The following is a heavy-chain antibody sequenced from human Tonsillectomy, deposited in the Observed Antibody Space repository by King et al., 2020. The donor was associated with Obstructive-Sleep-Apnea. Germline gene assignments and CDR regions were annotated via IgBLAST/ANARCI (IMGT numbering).Heavy chain of an antibody. J-gene: IGHJ4*02. Sequence: VQLVESGAEVKKPGDSLKISCKGSGYRNWIGWVRQMPGKGLEWMGIIYPVDSDTRYSPSSQGKVTISAEKSISTAYLQWSSLKASDTAMYYCARLKEGGIDYWGQGTLVTVSS. V-gene: IGHV5-51*01. CDR2: IYPVDSDT. CDR3: ARLKEGGIDY. D-gene: IGHD3-16*01. CDR1: GYRNW.